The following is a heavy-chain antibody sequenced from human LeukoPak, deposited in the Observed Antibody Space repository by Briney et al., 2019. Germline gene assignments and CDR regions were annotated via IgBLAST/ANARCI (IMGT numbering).Heavy chain of an antibody. D-gene: IGHD2-15*01. J-gene: IGHJ5*02. V-gene: IGHV1-8*02. Sequence: ASVTVSFKASGGTFNSYAINWVRQAPGQGPEWMGWMNPKSGNTGYAQKFQGRVTMTSNTSISTAYMELSSLRSDDTAVYYCARDQDIVVVVAALRQREMGGFEPGGQGTLVTV. CDR2: MNPKSGNT. CDR1: GGTFNSYA. CDR3: ARDQDIVVVVAALRQREMGGFEP.